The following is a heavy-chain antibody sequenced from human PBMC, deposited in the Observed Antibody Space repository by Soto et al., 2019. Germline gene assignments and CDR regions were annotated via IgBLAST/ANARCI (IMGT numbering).Heavy chain of an antibody. D-gene: IGHD6-19*01. V-gene: IGHV3-23*01. Sequence: EVQLLESGGGLVQPGGSLRLSCAASGFTFSSYAMSWVRQAPGKGLEWVSAISGSGGSTYYADSVKGRFTISRDNSKNTLYLQMNSLRAEDTAVYYCAKVGIAVAGIGGDVNWFDPWGQGTLVTVSS. CDR1: GFTFSSYA. CDR3: AKVGIAVAGIGGDVNWFDP. CDR2: ISGSGGST. J-gene: IGHJ5*02.